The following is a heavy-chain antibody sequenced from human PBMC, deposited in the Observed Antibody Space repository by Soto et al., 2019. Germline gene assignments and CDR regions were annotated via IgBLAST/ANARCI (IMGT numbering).Heavy chain of an antibody. J-gene: IGHJ4*02. CDR2: ISSSGAHI. CDR1: GFSFNVYS. V-gene: IGHV3-21*02. Sequence: EVQLVESGGGLVKPGGSLRLSCEASGFSFNVYSMNWVRQAPGKGLERVSSISSSGAHIYYADSVKGRFTISRDNAKNILYLNMNSLRVEDSAVYYCARELFAVCSGGSCYSIWGQGTLVSVSS. D-gene: IGHD2-15*01. CDR3: ARELFAVCSGGSCYSI.